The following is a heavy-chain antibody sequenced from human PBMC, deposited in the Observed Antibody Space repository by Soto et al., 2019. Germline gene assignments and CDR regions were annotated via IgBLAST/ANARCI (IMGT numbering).Heavy chain of an antibody. CDR2: IKQDGSEK. CDR1: GFTFSSYW. J-gene: IGHJ4*02. D-gene: IGHD3-16*02. CDR3: ARDIGLNYDYIWGSYRYDY. Sequence: GGSLRLSCAASGFTFSSYWMSWVRQAPGKGLEWVANIKQDGSEKYYVDSVKGRFTISRDNAKNSLYLQMNSLRAEDTAVYYCARDIGLNYDYIWGSYRYDYWGQGTLVTVSS. V-gene: IGHV3-7*01.